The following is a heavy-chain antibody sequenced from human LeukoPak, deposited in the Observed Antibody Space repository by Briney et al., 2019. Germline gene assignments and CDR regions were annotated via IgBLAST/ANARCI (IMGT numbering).Heavy chain of an antibody. D-gene: IGHD6-13*01. CDR2: ISSSGNT. Sequence: PGGSLRLSCAASGFTFSRSAMPWLRQTPGKGLDWVSSISSSGNTYYADSVKGRFTIPRDNSKNMLYLQMNSLRAEDTAVYYCVKGRISEDGLDFWGQGTLVTVSS. V-gene: IGHV3-23*01. CDR1: GFTFSRSA. CDR3: VKGRISEDGLDF. J-gene: IGHJ4*02.